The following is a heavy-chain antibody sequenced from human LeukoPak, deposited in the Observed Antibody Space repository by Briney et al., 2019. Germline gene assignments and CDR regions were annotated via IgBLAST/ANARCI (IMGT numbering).Heavy chain of an antibody. CDR3: ARASSKQLAGYLPDGFDI. Sequence: GGSLRLSCAASGFTFSSYSMNWVRKAPGKGLEWVSSISSSGTYVYYADSVKGRFTISRDNAKNSLSLQMNSLRADDAAVYYCARASSKQLAGYLPDGFDIWGQGTMVTVSS. CDR1: GFTFSSYS. V-gene: IGHV3-21*01. CDR2: ISSSGTYV. J-gene: IGHJ3*02. D-gene: IGHD6-13*01.